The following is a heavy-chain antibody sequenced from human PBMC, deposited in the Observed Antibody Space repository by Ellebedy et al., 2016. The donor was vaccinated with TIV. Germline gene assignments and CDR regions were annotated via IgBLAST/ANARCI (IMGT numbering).Heavy chain of an antibody. V-gene: IGHV3-21*01. CDR1: GFTFSGFT. CDR3: ARPAAAYSSSWYDFDC. D-gene: IGHD6-13*01. CDR2: ISSSGTYI. Sequence: PGGSLRLSCAASGFTFSGFTMNWVRQAPGKGLEWVSSISSSGTYIHNADSAKGRFIISRDNAKNSLYLQMNSLRVEDTAIYYCARPAAAYSSSWYDFDCWGQGTLVTVSS. J-gene: IGHJ4*02.